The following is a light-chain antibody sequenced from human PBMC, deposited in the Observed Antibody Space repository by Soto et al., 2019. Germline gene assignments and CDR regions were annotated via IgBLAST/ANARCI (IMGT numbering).Light chain of an antibody. CDR2: EAT. J-gene: IGLJ1*01. CDR1: SSDIGRYNF. CDR3: TSYTITSPYV. Sequence: LTQPASMSGSPGQSITISCTGTSSDIGRYNFVSWYQHHPGKAPKLIIYEATKRPSGVSYRXXXXXSGNTASLTISGLQAEDEADYYCTSYTITSPYVFGTGTKVTVL. V-gene: IGLV2-14*01.